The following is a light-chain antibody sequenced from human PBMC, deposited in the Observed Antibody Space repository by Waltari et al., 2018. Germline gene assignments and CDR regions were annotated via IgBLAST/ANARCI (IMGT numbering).Light chain of an antibody. CDR2: DVT. CDR3: TSYISSIPFVV. CDR1: SSDVGIYDQ. J-gene: IGLJ2*01. Sequence: QSALTQPASVSGSPGQSITISCTGTSSDVGIYDQVSWYQHHPGKAPKLMIYDVTKRPSGVSNRFSCSKSGNTASLTISGLQAEDEAYYYFTSYISSIPFVVFGGGTELTVL. V-gene: IGLV2-14*02.